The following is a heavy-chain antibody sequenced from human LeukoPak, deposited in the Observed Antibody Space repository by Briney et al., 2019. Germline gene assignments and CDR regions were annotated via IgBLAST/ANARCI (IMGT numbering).Heavy chain of an antibody. CDR2: IIPIFGTA. V-gene: IGHV1-69*05. CDR1: GGTFSSYA. D-gene: IGHD6-19*01. Sequence: ASVKVSCKASGGTFSSYAISWVRQAPGQGLEWMGRIIPIFGTANYAQKFQGRVTITTDESTSTAYMELSSLRSEDTAVYYRASGWLVRTGRYYYYYMDVWGKGTTVTVSS. J-gene: IGHJ6*03. CDR3: ASGWLVRTGRYYYYYMDV.